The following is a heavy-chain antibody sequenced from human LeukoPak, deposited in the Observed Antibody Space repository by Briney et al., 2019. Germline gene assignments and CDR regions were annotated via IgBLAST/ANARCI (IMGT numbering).Heavy chain of an antibody. V-gene: IGHV3-66*01. Sequence: GGSLRLSCAASGFTFDDYAMHWVRQAPGKGLEWVSVIYSGGSTYYADSVKGRFTISRDNAKNSLYLQMSSLRADDTAVYYCARNRLLYYYDSGPTGHFQHWGQGTLVTV. CDR2: IYSGGST. J-gene: IGHJ1*01. D-gene: IGHD3-22*01. CDR3: ARNRLLYYYDSGPTGHFQH. CDR1: GFTFDDYA.